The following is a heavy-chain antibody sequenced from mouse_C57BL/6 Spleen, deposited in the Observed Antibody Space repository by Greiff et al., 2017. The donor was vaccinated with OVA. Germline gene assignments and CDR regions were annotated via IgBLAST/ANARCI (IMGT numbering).Heavy chain of an antibody. J-gene: IGHJ1*03. Sequence: VQLQQPGAELVKPGASVKLSCKASGYTFTSYWMQWVKQRPGQGLEWIGEIDPSDSYTNYNQKFKGKATLTVDTSSSTAYMQLSSLTSEDSAVYYCARGGDGYSYWYFDVWGTGTTVTVSS. V-gene: IGHV1-50*01. CDR1: GYTFTSYW. D-gene: IGHD2-3*01. CDR3: ARGGDGYSYWYFDV. CDR2: IDPSDSYT.